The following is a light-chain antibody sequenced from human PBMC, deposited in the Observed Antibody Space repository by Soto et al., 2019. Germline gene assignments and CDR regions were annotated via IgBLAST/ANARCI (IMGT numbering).Light chain of an antibody. J-gene: IGKJ1*01. CDR3: MQSTHWPRT. V-gene: IGKV2-30*01. Sequence: DAVMTQSPLSLPVTLGQPASISCRSSQSLVYSDGNTYLNWFQQRPGQSPRRLIHKVSNRDSGVPDRFSGSGSGTDFTLEISRVEAEDVGLYYCMQSTHWPRTFGQGTKVEIK. CDR1: QSLVYSDGNTY. CDR2: KVS.